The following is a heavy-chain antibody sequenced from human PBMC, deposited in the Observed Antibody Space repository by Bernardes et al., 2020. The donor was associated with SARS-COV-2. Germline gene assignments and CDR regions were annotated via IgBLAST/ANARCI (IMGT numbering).Heavy chain of an antibody. Sequence: GGSLRLSCAASGFTFDDYGMIWVRLAPGKGLEWVSCINWNGCSTGYADSVKGRFTISRDNAKNSLYLQMNSLRAEDTALYHCARGKEPLYYYYGMDVWGQGTTVTVSS. V-gene: IGHV3-20*01. CDR2: INWNGCST. J-gene: IGHJ6*02. CDR1: GFTFDDYG. D-gene: IGHD1-1*01. CDR3: ARGKEPLYYYYGMDV.